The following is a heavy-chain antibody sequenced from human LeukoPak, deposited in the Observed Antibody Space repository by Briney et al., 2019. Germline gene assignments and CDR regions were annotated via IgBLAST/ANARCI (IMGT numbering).Heavy chain of an antibody. CDR2: IWYDGSNK. V-gene: IGHV3-33*01. D-gene: IGHD1-26*01. CDR3: ARESGSYYMATFDY. Sequence: GGSLRLSCAASGFTFSSYGMQWVRQAPGKGLAWVAVIWYDGSNKYYAASVKGRFTISRDNSKNTLYLKMNSLSAEDTAVYYCARESGSYYMATFDYWGQGTLVTVSS. J-gene: IGHJ4*02. CDR1: GFTFSSYG.